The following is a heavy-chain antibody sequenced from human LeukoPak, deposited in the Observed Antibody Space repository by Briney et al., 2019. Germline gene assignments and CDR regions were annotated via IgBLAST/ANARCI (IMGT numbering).Heavy chain of an antibody. D-gene: IGHD3-10*01. Sequence: GGSLRLSYAACGFTFNSYSMHWVRQAPGEGLEWVAVISYDGNTKYSADSVKGRFTISRDNSKNTLYLQMNSLSGEDTAVYYCARDTYYYASGTFYYYFYGLDLWGQGTTVTVSS. CDR1: GFTFNSYS. CDR3: ARDTYYYASGTFYYYFYGLDL. J-gene: IGHJ6*02. CDR2: ISYDGNTK. V-gene: IGHV3-30-3*01.